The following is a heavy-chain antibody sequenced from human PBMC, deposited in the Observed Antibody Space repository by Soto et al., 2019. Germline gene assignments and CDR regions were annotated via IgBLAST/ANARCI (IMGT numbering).Heavy chain of an antibody. CDR2: ISYDGSNK. D-gene: IGHD6-13*01. CDR3: AKDRPSAGLHFDY. CDR1: GFTFSSYG. V-gene: IGHV3-30*18. Sequence: GGSLRLSCAASGFTFSSYGMHWVRQAPGKGLEWVAVISYDGSNKYYADSVKGRFTISRDNSKNTLYLQMNSLRAEDTAVYYCAKDRPSAGLHFDYWGQGTLVTVSS. J-gene: IGHJ4*02.